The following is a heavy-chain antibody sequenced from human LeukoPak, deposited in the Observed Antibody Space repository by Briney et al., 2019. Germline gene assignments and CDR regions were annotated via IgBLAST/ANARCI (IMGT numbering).Heavy chain of an antibody. V-gene: IGHV3-30*01. CDR3: ARDADTRGPWWFDP. Sequence: SGGSLRLSCAASGFTFSSYAMHWVRQAPGKGLEWVAVISYDGSNKYYADSVKGRFTISRDNPKNTLYLQMNSLRAEDTAVYYCARDADTRGPWWFDPWGQGTLVTVSS. D-gene: IGHD5-18*01. CDR2: ISYDGSNK. CDR1: GFTFSSYA. J-gene: IGHJ5*02.